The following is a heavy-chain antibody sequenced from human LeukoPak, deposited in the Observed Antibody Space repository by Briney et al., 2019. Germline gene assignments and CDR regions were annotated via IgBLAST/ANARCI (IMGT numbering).Heavy chain of an antibody. CDR1: GYTFTSYA. CDR3: ACLGYYYDSSGAL. V-gene: IGHV1-3*01. Sequence: ASVKVSCKASGYTFTSYAMHWVRQAPGQRLEWMGWINAGNGNTKYSQKFQGRVAITRDTSASTAYMELSSLRSEDTAVYYCACLGYYYDSSGALWGQGTLVTVSS. D-gene: IGHD3-22*01. CDR2: INAGNGNT. J-gene: IGHJ4*02.